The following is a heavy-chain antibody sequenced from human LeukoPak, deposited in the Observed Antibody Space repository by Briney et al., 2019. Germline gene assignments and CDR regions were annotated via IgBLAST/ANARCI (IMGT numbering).Heavy chain of an antibody. Sequence: GGSLRLSCAASGFTFDDYTMHWVRQAPGKGLEWVSLISWDGGSTYYADSVKGRFTISRDNSKNSLYLQMNSLRTEDTALYYCAKGVDTAMGWGVGGYYGMDVWGQGTTVTVSS. J-gene: IGHJ6*02. CDR2: ISWDGGST. V-gene: IGHV3-43*01. CDR3: AKGVDTAMGWGVGGYYGMDV. D-gene: IGHD5-18*01. CDR1: GFTFDDYT.